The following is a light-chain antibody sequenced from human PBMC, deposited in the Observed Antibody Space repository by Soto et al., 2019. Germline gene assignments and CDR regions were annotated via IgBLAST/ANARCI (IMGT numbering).Light chain of an antibody. Sequence: QSVLTQPPSVSVAPGQSVTISCTGNSSNLGSGYDVHWYQQLPGAAPKLVIFGNRNRPSGVPERFSGSKSGTSASLAITGLQAEDEADYYCQAYDYSLTAAVFGGGTKLTVL. CDR3: QAYDYSLTAAV. J-gene: IGLJ3*02. CDR2: GNR. V-gene: IGLV1-40*01. CDR1: SSNLGSGYD.